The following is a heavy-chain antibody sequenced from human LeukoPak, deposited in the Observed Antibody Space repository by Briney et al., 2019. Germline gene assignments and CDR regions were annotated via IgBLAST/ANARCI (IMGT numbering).Heavy chain of an antibody. Sequence: GGSLRLSCAASGFTFSDYYMSWIRQAPGKGLEWVSYISSSGSTIYYADSVKGRFTISRDNAKNSLYLQMNSLRAEDTALYYCAKDMGYGSGRTPYYFDYWGQGTLVTVSS. CDR3: AKDMGYGSGRTPYYFDY. V-gene: IGHV3-11*01. D-gene: IGHD3-10*01. CDR2: ISSSGSTI. CDR1: GFTFSDYY. J-gene: IGHJ4*02.